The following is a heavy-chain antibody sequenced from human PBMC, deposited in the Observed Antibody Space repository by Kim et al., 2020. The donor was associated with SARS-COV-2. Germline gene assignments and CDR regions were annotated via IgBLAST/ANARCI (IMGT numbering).Heavy chain of an antibody. CDR3: AKDSGIAAAGTIGY. J-gene: IGHJ4*02. CDR2: ISYDGSNK. D-gene: IGHD6-13*01. CDR1: GFTFSSYG. V-gene: IGHV3-30*18. Sequence: GGSLRLSCAASGFTFSSYGMHWVRQAPGKGLAWVAAISYDGSNKYYADSVKGRFTISRDNSKNTLYLQMNSLRAEDTAVYYCAKDSGIAAAGTIGYWGQGTLVTVSS.